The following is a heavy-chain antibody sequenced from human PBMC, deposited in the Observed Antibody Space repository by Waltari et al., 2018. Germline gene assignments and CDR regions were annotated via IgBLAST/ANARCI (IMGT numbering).Heavy chain of an antibody. Sequence: QVQLVQSGAEVKRPGASVKVSCKPSGSTFIRYGFDWVRQAPGQGLEWMGWSSPSDGHTNYAQKFQGRVTMTTDTSTSTAYMELRDLRSDDTAIYYCARLPGYSSGWYDNWGQGTLVTVSS. V-gene: IGHV1-18*01. CDR3: ARLPGYSSGWYDN. D-gene: IGHD6-19*01. J-gene: IGHJ4*02. CDR1: GSTFIRYG. CDR2: SSPSDGHT.